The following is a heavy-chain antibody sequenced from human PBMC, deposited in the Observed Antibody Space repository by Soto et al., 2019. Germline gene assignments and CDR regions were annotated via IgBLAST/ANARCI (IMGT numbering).Heavy chain of an antibody. Sequence: GGSLRLCCTASGFSFSSNWMSWVRQAPGKGPEWVANINQDGSEKYCADSVKGRFTISRGNAKNSLYLQMDSLRVEDTALYYCFNVAFGYWGRGTLVTVSS. CDR3: FNVAFGY. J-gene: IGHJ4*02. V-gene: IGHV3-7*01. CDR1: GFSFSSNW. CDR2: INQDGSEK.